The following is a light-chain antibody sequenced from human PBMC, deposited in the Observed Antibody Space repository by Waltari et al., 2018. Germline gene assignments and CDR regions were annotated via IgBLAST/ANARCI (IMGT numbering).Light chain of an antibody. CDR2: AAS. V-gene: IGKV1-NL1*01. J-gene: IGKJ4*01. CDR1: QGISNS. CDR3: QPYYGHPAGLS. Sequence: DIQMTQSPSSLYASVGDRVTITCRANQGISNSLAWYQQKPGKAPKLLAHAASSLRSGAPSRFSGSGSGTDVTLTISSLQPEDIGTYYCQPYYGHPAGLSFGGGTKVEI.